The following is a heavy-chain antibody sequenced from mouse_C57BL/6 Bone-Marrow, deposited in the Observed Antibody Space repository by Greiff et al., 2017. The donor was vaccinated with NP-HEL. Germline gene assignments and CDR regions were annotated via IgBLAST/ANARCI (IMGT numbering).Heavy chain of an antibody. Sequence: QVHVKQPGAELVKPGASVKLSCKASGYTFTSYWMHWVKQRPGQGLEWIGMIHPNSGSTNYNEKFKSKATLTVDKSSSTAYMQLSSLTSEDSAVYYCAREGDGNYDFDYWGQGTTLTVSS. J-gene: IGHJ2*01. CDR2: IHPNSGST. CDR1: GYTFTSYW. D-gene: IGHD2-1*01. CDR3: AREGDGNYDFDY. V-gene: IGHV1-64*01.